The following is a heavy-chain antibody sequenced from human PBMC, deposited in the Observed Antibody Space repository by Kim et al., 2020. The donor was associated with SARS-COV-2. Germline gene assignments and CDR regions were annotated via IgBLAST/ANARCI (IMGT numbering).Heavy chain of an antibody. Sequence: ASVKVSCKVSGYTLTELSMHWVRQAPGKGLEWMGGFDPEDGETIYAQKFQGRVTMTEDTSTDTAYMELSSLRSEDTAVYYCATSPLMALGATPLTTPTYYGMDVWGQGTTVTVSS. CDR3: ATSPLMALGATPLTTPTYYGMDV. CDR1: GYTLTELS. D-gene: IGHD1-26*01. V-gene: IGHV1-24*01. J-gene: IGHJ6*02. CDR2: FDPEDGET.